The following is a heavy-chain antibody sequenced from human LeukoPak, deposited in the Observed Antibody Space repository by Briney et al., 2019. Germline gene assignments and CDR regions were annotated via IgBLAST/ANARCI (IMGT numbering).Heavy chain of an antibody. J-gene: IGHJ4*02. CDR3: ARQGIAARRTFDY. Sequence: SETLSLTCTVSGGSISSSSYYWGWIRQPPGKGLEWIGSIYYSGSTYYNPSLMSRVTISVDTSKNQFSLKLSSVTAADTAVYYCARQGIAARRTFDYWGQGTLVTVSS. CDR1: GGSISSSSYY. CDR2: IYYSGST. D-gene: IGHD6-6*01. V-gene: IGHV4-39*01.